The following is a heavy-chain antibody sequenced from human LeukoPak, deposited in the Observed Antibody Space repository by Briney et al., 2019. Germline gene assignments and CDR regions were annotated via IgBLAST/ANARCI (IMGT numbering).Heavy chain of an antibody. V-gene: IGHV1-46*01. CDR3: ARRGYSYGHHFDY. CDR2: INPSGGST. Sequence: GASVKASCKASGYTFTSYYMHWVRQAPGQGLEWMGIINPSGGSTSYAQKFQGRVTMTRDMSTSTVYMELSSLRSEDTAVYYCARRGYSYGHHFDYWGQGTLVTVSS. D-gene: IGHD5-18*01. CDR1: GYTFTSYY. J-gene: IGHJ4*02.